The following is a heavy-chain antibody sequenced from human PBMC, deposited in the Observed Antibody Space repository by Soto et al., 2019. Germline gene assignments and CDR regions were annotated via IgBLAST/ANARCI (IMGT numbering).Heavy chain of an antibody. CDR2: IIPMFGTA. J-gene: IGHJ4*02. CDR3: AGGTQLWLPRTNNGYSG. V-gene: IGHV1-69*12. CDR1: GGTFSTYA. Sequence: QVQLVQSGAEVKKPESSVKVSCKAPGGTFSTYAISWVRQAPGQGLEWMGGIIPMFGTANYAQRFQDRVTIPADQSTPTVYMELSSLRSEDTAVSFCAGGTQLWLPRTNNGYSGWGQGTLVTVSS. D-gene: IGHD5-18*01.